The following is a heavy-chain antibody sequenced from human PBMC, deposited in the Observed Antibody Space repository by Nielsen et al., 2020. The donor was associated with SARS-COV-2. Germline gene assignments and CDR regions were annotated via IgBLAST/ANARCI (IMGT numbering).Heavy chain of an antibody. CDR1: GFTFSSYW. J-gene: IGHJ4*02. CDR3: AREDYYDSSGDY. Sequence: GESLKISCAASGFTFSSYWMHWVRQAPGKGLVWVSRINSDGSSTSYADSVKGRFTISRDNAKNTLYLQMNSLRAEDTAVYYCAREDYYDSSGDYWGQGTLVTVSS. D-gene: IGHD3-22*01. CDR2: INSDGSST. V-gene: IGHV3-74*01.